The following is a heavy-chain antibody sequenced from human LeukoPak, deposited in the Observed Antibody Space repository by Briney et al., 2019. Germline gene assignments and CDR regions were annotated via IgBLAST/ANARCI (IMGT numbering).Heavy chain of an antibody. D-gene: IGHD1-26*01. CDR1: GFTFSIYE. CDR3: ARDRGSTESDY. CDR2: IGSSGSPT. V-gene: IGHV3-48*03. J-gene: IGHJ4*02. Sequence: PGGSLRLSCAASGFTFSIYEMNWVRQAPGKGLEWVAYIGSSGSPTYYADSVKGRFTIPRHNAKNTLYLQMNSLRAEDTAVYYCARDRGSTESDYWGQGTLVTVSS.